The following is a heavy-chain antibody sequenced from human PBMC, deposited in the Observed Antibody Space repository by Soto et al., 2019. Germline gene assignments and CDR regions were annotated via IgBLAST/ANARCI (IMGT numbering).Heavy chain of an antibody. CDR3: AKDSSLEIAVAGLLDY. CDR2: IAYDRSNK. Sequence: SLLLSFSASRFNFSRYGLHGVRQAPGKRLEWVAVIAYDRSNKYYADCSKGLFTISRDNSKNTLYLQMNSLRAEDTAVYYCAKDSSLEIAVAGLLDYWCLGTLVTVCS. V-gene: IGHV3-30*18. CDR1: RFNFSRYG. J-gene: IGHJ4*02. D-gene: IGHD6-19*01.